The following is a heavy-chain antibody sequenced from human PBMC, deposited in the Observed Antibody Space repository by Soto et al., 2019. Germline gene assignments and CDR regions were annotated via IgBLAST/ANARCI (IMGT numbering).Heavy chain of an antibody. J-gene: IGHJ4*02. CDR2: INPNSGGT. D-gene: IGHD4-17*01. CDR3: ARQSDYGDYAGYDY. CDR1: GYTFIGYY. Sequence: ASVKVSCKASGYTFIGYYMHWVRQAPGQGLEWMGWINPNSGGTNYAQKFQGWVTMTRDTSISTAYMELSRLRSDDTAVYYCARQSDYGDYAGYDYWGQRTLVTVSS. V-gene: IGHV1-2*04.